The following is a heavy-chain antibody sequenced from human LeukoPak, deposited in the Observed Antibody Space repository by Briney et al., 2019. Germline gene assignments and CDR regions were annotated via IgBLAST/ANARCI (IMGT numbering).Heavy chain of an antibody. V-gene: IGHV1-2*02. D-gene: IGHD3-10*01. CDR3: AREPSGSGGYDY. CDR1: GFTFSGYY. CDR2: ISPNSGGT. Sequence: ATVKVSCKASGFTFSGYYMHWVRQAPGQGLEWMAWISPNSGGTNYVQKFQGRVTVTRDTSISTDYMEISGLTSDDTALYYCAREPSGSGGYDYWGQGTLVTVSS. J-gene: IGHJ4*02.